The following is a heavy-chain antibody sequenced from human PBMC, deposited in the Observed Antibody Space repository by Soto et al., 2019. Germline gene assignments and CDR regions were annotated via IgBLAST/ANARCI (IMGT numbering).Heavy chain of an antibody. J-gene: IGHJ4*02. Sequence: GVSVKVSCKASGYTFTNYAMHWVRQAPGQRPEWLGWINGGNGNTKYSQKLQGRVTMNRDTSASTAYMEMSSLRSEDTAVYYCATSGGGEDFDYWGQGTLVTVSS. CDR3: ATSGGGEDFDY. D-gene: IGHD3-10*01. V-gene: IGHV1-3*01. CDR1: GYTFTNYA. CDR2: INGGNGNT.